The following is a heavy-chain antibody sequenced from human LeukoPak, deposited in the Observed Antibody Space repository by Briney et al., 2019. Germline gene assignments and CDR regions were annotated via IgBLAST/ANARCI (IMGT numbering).Heavy chain of an antibody. CDR3: ARAPPYDILTGYDY. Sequence: ASVKVSCKASGYTFTSYDINWVRQATGRGLEWMGWMNPNSGNTGYAQKFQGRVTMTRNTSISTAYMELSSLRSEDTAVYYCARAPPYDILTGYDYWGQGTLVTVSS. J-gene: IGHJ4*02. CDR1: GYTFTSYD. CDR2: MNPNSGNT. D-gene: IGHD3-9*01. V-gene: IGHV1-8*01.